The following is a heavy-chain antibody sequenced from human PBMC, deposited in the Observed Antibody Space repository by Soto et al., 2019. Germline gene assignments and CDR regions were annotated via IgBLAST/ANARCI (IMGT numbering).Heavy chain of an antibody. CDR1: GDTVTNYV. CDR3: TSTASIAEAGKDN. J-gene: IGHJ4*02. D-gene: IGHD6-19*01. CDR2: ISFYNGNT. Sequence: QVQLVQSGGEVKKPGASVKVSCKASGDTVTNYVISWVRQAPGQGLEWMGWISFYNGNTYYAQKLQGSVTLTTDTSTSRAYMELRCLRFDDRAVYYSTSTASIAEAGKDNWGQGTLVTVPS. V-gene: IGHV1-18*01.